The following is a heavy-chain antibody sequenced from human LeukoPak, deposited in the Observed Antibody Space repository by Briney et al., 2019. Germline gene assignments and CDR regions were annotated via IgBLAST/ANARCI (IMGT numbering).Heavy chain of an antibody. D-gene: IGHD6-19*01. J-gene: IGHJ4*02. CDR2: INHSGST. Sequence: PSETLSLTCAVYGGSFSGYYWSWIRQPPGKGLEWIGEINHSGSTNYNPSLKSRVTISVDTSKNQFSLKLSSVTAADTAVYYCARGPTRSGWRNKFDYWGQGTLVTVSS. V-gene: IGHV4-34*01. CDR1: GGSFSGYY. CDR3: ARGPTRSGWRNKFDY.